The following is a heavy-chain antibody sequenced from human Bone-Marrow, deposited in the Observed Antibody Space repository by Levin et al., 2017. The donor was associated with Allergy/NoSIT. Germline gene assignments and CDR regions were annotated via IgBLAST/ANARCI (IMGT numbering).Heavy chain of an antibody. V-gene: IGHV3-53*01. J-gene: IGHJ4*02. Sequence: SCAASGFTVSRNYMSWVRQAPGKGLEGVSIIYSGGNTFYTDSVKGRFTISRDNSRNTLYLQMNSLRAEDTAVYYCATSTASGYWGQGTLVTVSS. CDR3: ATSTASGY. CDR2: IYSGGNT. CDR1: GFTVSRNY.